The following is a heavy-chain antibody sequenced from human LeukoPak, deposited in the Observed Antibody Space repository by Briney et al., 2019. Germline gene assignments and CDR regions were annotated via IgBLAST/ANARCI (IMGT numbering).Heavy chain of an antibody. V-gene: IGHV3-64D*06. CDR1: GFTFSSYA. CDR2: ISSNGGST. Sequence: GGSLRLSCSASGFTFSSYAMHWVRQAPGKGLEYVSAISSNGGSTYYADPVKGRFTISRDNSKNTLYLQMSSLRAEDTAVYYCVKAKDDSSGYSFDYWGQGTLVTVSS. J-gene: IGHJ4*02. CDR3: VKAKDDSSGYSFDY. D-gene: IGHD3-22*01.